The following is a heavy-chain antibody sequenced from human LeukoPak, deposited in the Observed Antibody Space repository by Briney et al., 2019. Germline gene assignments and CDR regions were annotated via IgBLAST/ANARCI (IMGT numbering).Heavy chain of an antibody. Sequence: PSETLSLTCTASGGSISSGTHYYNWIRQHPGKGLEWIGYIYYTGITSYNPSLGSRATMSVDTSMNQISLKVTSLTAADTAVYYCAASSGVTLGRFWGQGALVTVSS. J-gene: IGHJ4*02. CDR3: AASSGVTLGRF. V-gene: IGHV4-31*03. CDR2: IYYTGIT. CDR1: GGSISSGTHY. D-gene: IGHD3-16*01.